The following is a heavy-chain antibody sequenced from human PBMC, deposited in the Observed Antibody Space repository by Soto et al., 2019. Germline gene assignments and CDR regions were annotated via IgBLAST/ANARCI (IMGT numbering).Heavy chain of an antibody. CDR3: SKDIKSTGWYCGLDH. CDR2: ISWNSGTI. Sequence: EVQLVESGGGLVQPGRSLRLSCAASGFTFDDHAMHWVRQVPGKGLEWVSGISWNSGTIVYADSVKGRFTISRDNTKNSLYLPMDRMRCEDTALYYCSKDIKSTGWYCGLDHWGQGETGNVS. D-gene: IGHD6-19*01. V-gene: IGHV3-9*01. CDR1: GFTFDDHA. J-gene: IGHJ6*01.